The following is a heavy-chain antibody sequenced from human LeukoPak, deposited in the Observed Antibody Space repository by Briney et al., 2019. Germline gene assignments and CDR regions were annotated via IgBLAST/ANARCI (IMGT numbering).Heavy chain of an antibody. CDR3: AKAAAIFGVVPHWFDP. CDR1: GFTFSSYS. D-gene: IGHD3-3*01. J-gene: IGHJ5*02. CDR2: ISSSSSTI. Sequence: PGGSLRLSCAASGFTFSSYSMNWVRQAPGKGLEWVSYISSSSSTIYYADSVKGRFTISRDNSKNTLYLQMNSLRAEDTAVYYCAKAAAIFGVVPHWFDPWGQGTLVTVSS. V-gene: IGHV3-48*01.